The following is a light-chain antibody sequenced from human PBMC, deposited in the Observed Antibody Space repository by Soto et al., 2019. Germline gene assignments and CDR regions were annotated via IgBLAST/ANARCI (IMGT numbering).Light chain of an antibody. CDR2: DAS. J-gene: IGKJ1*01. Sequence: DIQMTQSPSTLSASVGDRVTITCRASQGISSWLAWYQQKPGKAPKLLIYDASSLESGVTSRFSSSGSVTKFTLTISSLQPDYFATDFCQQDNSYWTCGQGTKVEIK. CDR1: QGISSW. CDR3: QQDNSYWT. V-gene: IGKV1-5*01.